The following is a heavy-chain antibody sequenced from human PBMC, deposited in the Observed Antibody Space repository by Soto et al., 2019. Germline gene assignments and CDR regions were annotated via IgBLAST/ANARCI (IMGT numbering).Heavy chain of an antibody. CDR1: GFSFNVYY. Sequence: QEQLAESGGGLVKPGGSLRLSCAASGFSFNVYYMTWIRQAPGSGLEWVASISILGDSTYYADSVKGRFTISRDNVKNSLDLQRDTLRAEDTAVYYCARDRAGTRTFPHNTFNLWGQGTTVTVAS. CDR2: ISILGDST. J-gene: IGHJ3*01. V-gene: IGHV3-11*01. CDR3: ARDRAGTRTFPHNTFNL. D-gene: IGHD6-19*01.